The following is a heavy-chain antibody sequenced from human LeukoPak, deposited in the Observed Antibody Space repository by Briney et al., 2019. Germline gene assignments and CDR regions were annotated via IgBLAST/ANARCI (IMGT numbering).Heavy chain of an antibody. D-gene: IGHD2-21*02. CDR2: TNRDGGRT. CDR1: GFTVSSNS. CDR3: ARDGLRRPPTPYCGGDCPLDY. J-gene: IGHJ4*02. V-gene: IGHV3-20*04. Sequence: GGSLRLSCTVSGFTVSSNSMSWVRQAPGKGLEWVSGTNRDGGRTGYADSVKGRFTISRDNAKNSLYLQMNSLRVEDTAMYYCARDGLRRPPTPYCGGDCPLDYWGQGTLVSVSS.